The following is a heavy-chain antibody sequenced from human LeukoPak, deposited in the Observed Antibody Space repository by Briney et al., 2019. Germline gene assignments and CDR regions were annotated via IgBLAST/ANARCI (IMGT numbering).Heavy chain of an antibody. Sequence: SETLSLTCTVSGGSISSSSYYWGWIRQPPGKGLEWIGSIYYSGSTYYNPSLKSRVTISLDTSKNQFSLKLSSVTAADTAVYYCASLYYDFWSGYPKADFDYWGQGTLVTVSS. V-gene: IGHV4-39*01. CDR2: IYYSGST. CDR3: ASLYYDFWSGYPKADFDY. D-gene: IGHD3-3*01. J-gene: IGHJ4*02. CDR1: GGSISSSSYY.